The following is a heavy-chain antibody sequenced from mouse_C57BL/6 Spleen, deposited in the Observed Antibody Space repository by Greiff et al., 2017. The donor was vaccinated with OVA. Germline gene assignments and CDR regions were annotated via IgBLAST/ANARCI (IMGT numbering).Heavy chain of an antibody. CDR2: ISSGGDYI. CDR1: GFTFSSYA. V-gene: IGHV5-9-1*02. Sequence: EVQLQESGEGLVKPGGSLKLSCAASGFTFSSYAMSWVRQTPEKRLEWVAYISSGGDYIYYADTVKGRFTISRDNARNTLYLQMSSLKSEDTAMYYCTRDEGMGCYFDVWGTGTTVTVSS. J-gene: IGHJ1*03. D-gene: IGHD2-3*01. CDR3: TRDEGMGCYFDV.